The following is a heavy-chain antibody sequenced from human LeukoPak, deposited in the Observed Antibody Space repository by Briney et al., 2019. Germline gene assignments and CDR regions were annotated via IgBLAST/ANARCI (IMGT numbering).Heavy chain of an antibody. D-gene: IGHD3-3*01. Sequence: PSETLSLTCTVSGGSISSYYWSWIRQPPGKGLEWIGYIYYSGSTSYNPSLKSRVTISVDTSKNQFSLKLSSVTAEDTAVYYCARAADYDFWSGYLPVPRYWGQGTLVTVSS. CDR1: GGSISSYY. J-gene: IGHJ4*02. CDR2: IYYSGST. V-gene: IGHV4-59*01. CDR3: ARAADYDFWSGYLPVPRY.